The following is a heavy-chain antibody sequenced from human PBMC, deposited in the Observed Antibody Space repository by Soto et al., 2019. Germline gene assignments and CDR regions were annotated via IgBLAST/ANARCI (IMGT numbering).Heavy chain of an antibody. CDR2: IKEGGGGK. V-gene: IGHV3-7*03. J-gene: IGHJ4*02. D-gene: IGHD3-22*01. Sequence: GGSLRLSCAASGFSFRDYWMTWVRQAPGKGLDWVANIKEGGGGKYYADSVKGRFTISRDNSKNTLYLQMNSLRAEDTAVYYCAKSHLAYYYDSSGSPRRYFDYWGQGTLVTVSS. CDR3: AKSHLAYYYDSSGSPRRYFDY. CDR1: GFSFRDYW.